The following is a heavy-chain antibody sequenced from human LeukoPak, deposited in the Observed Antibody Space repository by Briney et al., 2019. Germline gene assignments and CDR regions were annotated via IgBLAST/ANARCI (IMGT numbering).Heavy chain of an antibody. Sequence: PSETLSLTCAVYGGSFSGYYWSWIRQPPGKGLEWVGEIYHSGSTNYNPSHKSRVTISVDTPKNQFSLKLSSVTAADTAVYYCASLGGRSSWYGNYYYYYMDVWGKGTTVTVSS. CDR1: GGSFSGYY. V-gene: IGHV4-34*01. CDR3: ASLGGRSSWYGNYYYYYMDV. CDR2: IYHSGST. D-gene: IGHD6-13*01. J-gene: IGHJ6*03.